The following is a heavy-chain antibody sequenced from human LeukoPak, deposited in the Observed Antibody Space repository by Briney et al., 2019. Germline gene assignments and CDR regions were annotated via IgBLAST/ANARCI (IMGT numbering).Heavy chain of an antibody. Sequence: GGSLRLSCAASGCTFSSYWMSWVRQAPGKGLEWVANIKQDGSEKYYVDSVKGRFTISRDNAKNSLYLQMNSLRAEDTAVYYCAREEGYSYGQTGYFDYWGQGTLVTVSS. CDR1: GCTFSSYW. V-gene: IGHV3-7*03. D-gene: IGHD5-18*01. CDR2: IKQDGSEK. J-gene: IGHJ4*02. CDR3: AREEGYSYGQTGYFDY.